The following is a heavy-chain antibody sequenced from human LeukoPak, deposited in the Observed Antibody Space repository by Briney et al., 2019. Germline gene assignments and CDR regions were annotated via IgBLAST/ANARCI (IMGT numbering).Heavy chain of an antibody. J-gene: IGHJ4*02. Sequence: SETLSLTCTVSGGSITSDYWSWIRQPPGKGLEWIGYIYHSGSTYYNPSLKSRVTISVDRSKNQFSLKLSSVTATDTAVYYCARGGPGIAAPPDYWGQGTLVTVSS. V-gene: IGHV4-59*12. CDR2: IYHSGST. D-gene: IGHD6-13*01. CDR1: GGSITSDY. CDR3: ARGGPGIAAPPDY.